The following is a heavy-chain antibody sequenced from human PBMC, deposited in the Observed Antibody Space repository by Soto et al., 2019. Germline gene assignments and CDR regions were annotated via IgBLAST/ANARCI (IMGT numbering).Heavy chain of an antibody. Sequence: GWSLRLSCAASGFTLSSYAMRWVRQAPGKGAEWGSAISGRGGSTSYAEAVKGRLTIYRENSKNTLYLQMNSLRFEDTAVYYWARELAASGNWFDPWGQGTLVTVS. D-gene: IGHD6-13*01. J-gene: IGHJ5*02. V-gene: IGHV3-23*01. CDR2: ISGRGGST. CDR1: GFTLSSYA. CDR3: ARELAASGNWFDP.